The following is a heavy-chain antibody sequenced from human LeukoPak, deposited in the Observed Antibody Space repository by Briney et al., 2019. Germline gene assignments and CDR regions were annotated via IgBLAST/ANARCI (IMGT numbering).Heavy chain of an antibody. V-gene: IGHV4-38-2*02. CDR3: ARDPPYSSSSEHHY. D-gene: IGHD6-6*01. J-gene: IGHJ4*02. Sequence: SETLSLTCTVSGGSISSYYWSWIRQPPGKGLEWIGSIYHSGSTYYNPSLKSRVTISVDTSKNQFSLKLSSVTAADTAVYYCARDPPYSSSSEHHYWGQGTLVTVSS. CDR2: IYHSGST. CDR1: GGSISSYY.